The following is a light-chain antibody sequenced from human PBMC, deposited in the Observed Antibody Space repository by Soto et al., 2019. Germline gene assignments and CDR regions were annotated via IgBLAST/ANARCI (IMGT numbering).Light chain of an antibody. CDR3: QQSDSSPQLT. Sequence: EVVLTQSPATLSLSPGERATLFCKASQSVGIYLGWFQQKPGQAPRVLIYDASNRAGGVPARFSGSGSGTDSPLTISRLDAEDSADYYCQQSDSSPQLTFGGGTKLEIK. J-gene: IGKJ4*01. CDR1: QSVGIY. CDR2: DAS. V-gene: IGKV3-11*01.